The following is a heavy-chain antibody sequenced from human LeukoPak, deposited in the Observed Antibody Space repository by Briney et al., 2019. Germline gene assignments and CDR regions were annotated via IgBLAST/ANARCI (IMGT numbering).Heavy chain of an antibody. J-gene: IGHJ3*02. CDR1: GDSISSGSYY. CDR3: ASLGGFAI. CDR2: FYISGGT. Sequence: SETLSLTCTVSGDSISSGSYYWNWIRQPAGKGLEWIGRFYISGGTNYNPSLKSRVTITVDTSKNQFSLKLTSVTAADTAVYYCASLGGFAIWGQGTVVTVSS. V-gene: IGHV4-61*02.